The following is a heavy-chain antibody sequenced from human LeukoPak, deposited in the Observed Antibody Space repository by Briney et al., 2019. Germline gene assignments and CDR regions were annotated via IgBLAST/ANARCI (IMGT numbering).Heavy chain of an antibody. CDR2: INQDGTKK. J-gene: IGHJ4*02. Sequence: GGSLRLSCAASGFTFSSYWMSWVRQAPGKGLEWVANINQDGTKKYYVDSVKGRFTISRDDARNSLSLQMNSLRAEDTAVYYCARDLGSSTVTTAFDYWGQGTLVTVSS. V-gene: IGHV3-7*01. CDR3: ARDLGSSTVTTAFDY. D-gene: IGHD4-17*01. CDR1: GFTFSSYW.